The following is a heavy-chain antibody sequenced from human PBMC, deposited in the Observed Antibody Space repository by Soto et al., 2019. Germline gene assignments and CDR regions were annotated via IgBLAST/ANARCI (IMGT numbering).Heavy chain of an antibody. D-gene: IGHD3-22*01. CDR1: GYSIRSGGYY. CDR3: ARAWYYSDRSGLIDY. CDR2: IFDSGST. Sequence: QVQLQESGPRLVKPSQTLSLTYSVSGYSIRSGGYYWSWLRLHPGKALEWIGDIFDSGSTFYNPSLKSRLSISLDTSKNQFSLMLSSVTAADTAVYYCARAWYYSDRSGLIDYWGQGTLVTVSS. V-gene: IGHV4-31*03. J-gene: IGHJ4*02.